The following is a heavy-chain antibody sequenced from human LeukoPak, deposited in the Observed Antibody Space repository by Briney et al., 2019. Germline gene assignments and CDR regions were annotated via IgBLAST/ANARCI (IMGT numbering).Heavy chain of an antibody. Sequence: ASVKVSCKASGYTFTSYGISWVRQAPGQGLEWMGWISAYNGNTNYAQKLQGRVTMTTDTSTSTAYMELRSLRSDDTAVYYCARDCSGGSCYSDYFDYWGQGTLVTVSS. CDR1: GYTFTSYG. CDR3: ARDCSGGSCYSDYFDY. V-gene: IGHV1-18*01. D-gene: IGHD2-15*01. J-gene: IGHJ4*02. CDR2: ISAYNGNT.